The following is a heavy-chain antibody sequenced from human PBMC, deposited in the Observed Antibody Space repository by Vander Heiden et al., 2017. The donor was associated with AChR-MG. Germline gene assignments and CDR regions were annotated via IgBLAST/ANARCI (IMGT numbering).Heavy chain of an antibody. CDR2: ISSRGETI. Sequence: QVQLVESGGGLVKPGGSLRLSCTASGFTISDYYMSWIRQAPGKGLEWIAYISSRGETIYYADSVMGRFAISRDNANNSLYLQMNSLRVEDTAVYYCGTPRDTVGDFWGQGTLVTVSS. CDR3: GTPRDTVGDF. CDR1: GFTISDYY. V-gene: IGHV3-11*01. J-gene: IGHJ4*02.